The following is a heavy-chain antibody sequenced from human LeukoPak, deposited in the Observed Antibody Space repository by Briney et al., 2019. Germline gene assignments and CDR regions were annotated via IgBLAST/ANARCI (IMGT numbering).Heavy chain of an antibody. V-gene: IGHV1-2*02. CDR3: AREFTSIQLPDH. J-gene: IGHJ4*02. CDR2: INPNSGGT. Sequence: ASVKVSCKASGYTFTGYYMHWVRQAPGQGLEWMGWINPNSGGTNYAQKFQGRVTMTRDTSISTAYMELSRLRSDDTAVYYCAREFTSIQLPDHWGQGTLVTVSS. CDR1: GYTFTGYY. D-gene: IGHD5-18*01.